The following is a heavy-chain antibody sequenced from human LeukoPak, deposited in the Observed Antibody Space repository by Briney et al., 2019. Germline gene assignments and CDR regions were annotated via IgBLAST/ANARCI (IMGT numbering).Heavy chain of an antibody. CDR1: GGSISSSTYF. CDR2: IYYTGSS. CDR3: ARGPQGVTRPEY. Sequence: SETLSLTCTVSGGSISSSTYFWGWIRQPPGKGLEWIGTIYYTGSSYYNPSLKSRVTISVDTSKNHFSLKVRSVTAADTAVYYCARGPQGVTRPEYWGQGTLVTVSS. J-gene: IGHJ4*02. V-gene: IGHV4-39*02. D-gene: IGHD4-17*01.